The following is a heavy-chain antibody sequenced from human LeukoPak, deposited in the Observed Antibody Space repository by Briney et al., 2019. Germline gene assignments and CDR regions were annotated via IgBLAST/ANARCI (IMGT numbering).Heavy chain of an antibody. CDR3: ARDPVGGSTIFDY. CDR2: TYYRSKWYY. V-gene: IGHV6-1*01. J-gene: IGHJ4*02. Sequence: SQTLSLTCVISGDSVSSNSAAWNWIRQSPSRGLEWLGRTYYRSKWYYDYAVAVKSRISINPDTSKNQFSLQLSSVTPEDTAVYYCARDPVGGSTIFDYWGQGTLVTVSS. CDR1: GDSVSSNSAA. D-gene: IGHD1-26*01.